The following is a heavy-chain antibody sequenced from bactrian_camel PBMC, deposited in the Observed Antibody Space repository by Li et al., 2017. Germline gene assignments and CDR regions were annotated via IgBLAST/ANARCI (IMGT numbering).Heavy chain of an antibody. Sequence: LVESGGGLVQPGGSLRLSCAASGFTFSSYVMIWVRQAPGKGLEWVSAISGVGNTGYIDSVKGRFTISRDSAKNTLYLQMSSLKPEDTAMYYCAADPANVCQATIRKLWAPEDLNYWGQGTQVTVS. CDR2: ISGVGNT. J-gene: IGHJ4*01. CDR1: GFTFSSYV. V-gene: IGHV3S42*01. D-gene: IGHD3*01. CDR3: AADPANVCQATIRKLWAPEDLNY.